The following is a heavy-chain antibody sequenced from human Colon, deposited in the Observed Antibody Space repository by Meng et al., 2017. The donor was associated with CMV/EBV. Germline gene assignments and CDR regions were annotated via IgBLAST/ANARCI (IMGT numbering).Heavy chain of an antibody. CDR1: GFTFKNYE. D-gene: IGHD6-13*01. J-gene: IGHJ4*02. Sequence: GGSLRLSCATSGFTFKNYEFNWVRQAPGKGLEWVSYISNSGNTIYYADSVKGRFTISRDDAKSSLFLQMHSLGAEDTAVYYCARASGKSSNWYSLFDYWGQGTRVTVSS. CDR3: ARASGKSSNWYSLFDY. CDR2: ISNSGNTI. V-gene: IGHV3-48*03.